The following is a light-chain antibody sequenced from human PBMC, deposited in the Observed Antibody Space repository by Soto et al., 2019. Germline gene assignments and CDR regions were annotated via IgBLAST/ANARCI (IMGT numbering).Light chain of an antibody. Sequence: IQMTQSPSTLSASIGDTVTITCRASQSINRWLAWYQQKPGEAPKLLIYDASSLESGVPSRFSGTGSGTEFTPIISSLQPDDFATYYCQQYGSYWTFGQGTKVDI. J-gene: IGKJ1*01. CDR1: QSINRW. V-gene: IGKV1-5*01. CDR3: QQYGSYWT. CDR2: DAS.